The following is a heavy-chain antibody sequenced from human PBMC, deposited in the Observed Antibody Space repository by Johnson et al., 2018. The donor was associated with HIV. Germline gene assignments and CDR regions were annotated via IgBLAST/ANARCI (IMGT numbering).Heavy chain of an antibody. CDR1: GFTVNGNY. V-gene: IGHV3-66*02. J-gene: IGHJ3*01. CDR2: IYSGDTT. D-gene: IGHD1-26*01. Sequence: MQLVESGGGLVQPGGSLRLSCAVSGFTVNGNYMSWVRQAPGKGLEWVSVIYSGDTTYYADSVKGRFTISRDTSKNTLYLQMNSLRPEDTAVYYCASDGWELLGVAAFDVWGQGTLVTVSS. CDR3: ASDGWELLGVAAFDV.